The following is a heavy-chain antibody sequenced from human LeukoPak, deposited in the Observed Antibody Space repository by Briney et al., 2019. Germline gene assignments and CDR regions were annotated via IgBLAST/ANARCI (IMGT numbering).Heavy chain of an antibody. CDR3: ARDLRGYGENDY. Sequence: SQTLSLTCTVSGGSISSDAYYWSWIRQLPGKGLEWIGYIYYSGITYHNPSLKTRVIISLDTSKNQFSLELTSVTAADTAVYYCARDLRGYGENDYWGQGTLVTVSS. J-gene: IGHJ4*02. CDR2: IYYSGIT. D-gene: IGHD4-17*01. V-gene: IGHV4-31*03. CDR1: GGSISSDAYY.